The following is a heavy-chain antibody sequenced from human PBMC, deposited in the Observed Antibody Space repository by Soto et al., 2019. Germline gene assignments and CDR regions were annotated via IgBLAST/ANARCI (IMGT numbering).Heavy chain of an antibody. CDR1: GFTFSSYA. V-gene: IGHV3-23*01. J-gene: IGHJ4*02. CDR3: AKDLDSNTAAGTDY. Sequence: EVQLLESGGGLVQPGGSLRLSCAASGFTFSSYAMSWVRQAPGKGLEWVSAISGSGGSTYYADSVKGRFNISRDNSKNTLYLQMNSLRAEDTAVYYCAKDLDSNTAAGTDYWGQGTLVTVSS. CDR2: ISGSGGST. D-gene: IGHD6-13*01.